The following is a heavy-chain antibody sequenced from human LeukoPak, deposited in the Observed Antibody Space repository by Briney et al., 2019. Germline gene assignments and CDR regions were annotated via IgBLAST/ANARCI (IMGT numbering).Heavy chain of an antibody. CDR2: IYPGDSDT. D-gene: IGHD6-13*01. J-gene: IGHJ4*02. V-gene: IGHV5-51*01. Sequence: VESLKISCQASGYTFTTFWMGWVRQLPGKGLEWMGVIYPGDSDTRYSPSFQGQVTISADKSISTAYLQWSSLRASDTAMYYCARQKKYSASWYLDYWGQGTLVTVSS. CDR1: GYTFTTFW. CDR3: ARQKKYSASWYLDY.